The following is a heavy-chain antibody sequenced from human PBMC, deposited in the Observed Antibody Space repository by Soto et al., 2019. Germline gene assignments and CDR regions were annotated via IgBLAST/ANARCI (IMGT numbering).Heavy chain of an antibody. CDR3: ARDIYCSSTSCYVLGNWFDP. CDR1: GGTFSSYT. CDR2: IIPILGIA. J-gene: IGHJ5*02. Sequence: GASVKVSCKASGGTFSSYTISWVRQVPGQGLEWMGRIIPILGIANYAQKFQGRVTITADKSTSTAYMELSSLRSEDTAVYYCARDIYCSSTSCYVLGNWFDPWGQGTLVTVSS. D-gene: IGHD2-2*01. V-gene: IGHV1-69*04.